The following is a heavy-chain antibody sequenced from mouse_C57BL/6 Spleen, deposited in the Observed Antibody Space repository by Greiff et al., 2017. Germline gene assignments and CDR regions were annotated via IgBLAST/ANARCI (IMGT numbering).Heavy chain of an antibody. CDR1: GYTFTSYW. Sequence: VQLQQPGAELVRPGSSVKLSCKASGYTFTSYWMHWVKQRPIQGLEWIGNIDPYDSETHYNQKFKDKATLTVDKSSSTAYLQLSSLTSEDSAVYYWARDDGPPASWFAYWGQGTLVTVSA. V-gene: IGHV1-52*01. CDR3: ARDDGPPASWFAY. D-gene: IGHD2-3*01. CDR2: IDPYDSET. J-gene: IGHJ3*01.